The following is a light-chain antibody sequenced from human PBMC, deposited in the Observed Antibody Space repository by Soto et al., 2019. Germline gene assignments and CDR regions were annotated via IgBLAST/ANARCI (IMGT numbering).Light chain of an antibody. CDR3: QSYDSSLSGPHAV. V-gene: IGLV1-40*01. CDR1: SSNIGAGYD. CDR2: GNS. Sequence: QSVLTQPPSVSGAPGQRVTISCTGSSSNIGAGYDVHWYQQLPGTAPKLLIYGNSNRPSGVPDRFSGSKSGTSAPLAITGLQAEDEADYYCQSYDSSLSGPHAVFGGGTQLTVL. J-gene: IGLJ7*01.